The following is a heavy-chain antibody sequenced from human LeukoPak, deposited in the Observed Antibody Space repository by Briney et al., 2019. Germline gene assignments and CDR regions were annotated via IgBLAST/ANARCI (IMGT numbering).Heavy chain of an antibody. CDR1: GFTFSSYG. CDR3: ARPGVESRTAMVRNHFDY. CDR2: ISYDGSNK. J-gene: IGHJ4*02. D-gene: IGHD5-18*01. V-gene: IGHV3-30*19. Sequence: GGSLRLSCAASGFTFSSYGMHWIRQAPGKGLEWVAVISYDGSNKYYADSVKGRFTISRDNSKNTLYLQMNSLRAEDTAVYYCARPGVESRTAMVRNHFDYWGQGTLVTVSS.